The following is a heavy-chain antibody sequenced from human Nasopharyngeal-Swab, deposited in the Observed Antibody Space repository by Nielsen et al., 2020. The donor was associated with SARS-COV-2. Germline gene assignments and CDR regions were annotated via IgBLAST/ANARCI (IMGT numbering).Heavy chain of an antibody. V-gene: IGHV1-18*01. Sequence: WVRQAPGQGLEWMGWISAYNGNTNYAQKLQGRVTMTEDTSTDTAYMELSSLRSEDTAVYYCATGTAGRGFDYWGQGTLVTVSS. J-gene: IGHJ4*02. CDR2: ISAYNGNT. D-gene: IGHD3-10*01. CDR3: ATGTAGRGFDY.